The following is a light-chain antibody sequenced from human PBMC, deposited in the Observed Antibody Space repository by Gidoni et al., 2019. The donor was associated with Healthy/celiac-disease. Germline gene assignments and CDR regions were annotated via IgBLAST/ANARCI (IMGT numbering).Light chain of an antibody. CDR3: QQRSNWPVT. CDR2: DAS. J-gene: IGKJ1*01. CDR1: QSVSSY. V-gene: IGKV3-11*01. Sequence: IAFTQSPATLSLSPGERGTLSCTASQSVSSYLAWYQQKPGQAPRLLIYDASNRATGIPARFSGSGSGTDFTLTISSLEPEDFAVYYCQQRSNWPVTFGQGTKVEIK.